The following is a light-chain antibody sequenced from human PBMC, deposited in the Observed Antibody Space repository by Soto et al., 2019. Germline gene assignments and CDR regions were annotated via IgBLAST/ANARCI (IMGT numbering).Light chain of an antibody. J-gene: IGLJ1*01. V-gene: IGLV2-14*01. CDR3: SSYTSSSTYV. CDR1: SSDVGGYNY. CDR2: DVS. Sequence: QPASVSGSPGQSITISCTGTSSDVGGYNYVSWYQQHPGKAPKLMIYDVSNRPSGVSNRFSGSKSGNTASLTISGLQAEDEADYYCSSYTSSSTYVFGTGTKV.